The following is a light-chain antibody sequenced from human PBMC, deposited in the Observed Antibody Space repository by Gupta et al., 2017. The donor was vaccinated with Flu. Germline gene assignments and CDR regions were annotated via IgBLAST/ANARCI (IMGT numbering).Light chain of an antibody. Sequence: PSTLSESVGDRVTITCRASQSIRDWLAWYQQKPGRAPNLLIYKASTLESGVPSRFSGSGSGTEFTLTISSLQPDDFATYYCQQYDTYTGTFGQGTKLEIK. CDR2: KAS. CDR1: QSIRDW. CDR3: QQYDTYTGT. V-gene: IGKV1-5*03. J-gene: IGKJ2*01.